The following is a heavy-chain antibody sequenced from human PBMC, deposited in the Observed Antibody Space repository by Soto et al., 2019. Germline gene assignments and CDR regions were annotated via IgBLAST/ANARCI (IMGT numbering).Heavy chain of an antibody. CDR3: ARGRTDYAYFES. J-gene: IGHJ4*02. V-gene: IGHV3-48*02. D-gene: IGHD3-16*01. CDR1: GIAFNSHT. Sequence: LRLSCVASGIAFNSHTMYWVRQPPGKGLEWVSYISTSGSTTNYADSVRGRFTISRDNARNSLSLQMNGLRDEDTAVYYCARGRTDYAYFESWGQGTLVTVSS. CDR2: ISTSGSTT.